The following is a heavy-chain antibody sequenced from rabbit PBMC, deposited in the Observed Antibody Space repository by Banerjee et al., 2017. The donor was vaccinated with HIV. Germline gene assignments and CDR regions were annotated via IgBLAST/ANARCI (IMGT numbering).Heavy chain of an antibody. CDR3: ARDGSNEDYGDLDL. J-gene: IGHJ4*01. CDR1: GFDLSSNYY. CDR2: IDPALGST. Sequence: QSLEESGGDLVKPGASLTLTCTAPGFDLSSNYYMSWVRQAPGKGLEWIGYIDPALGSTYYASWVNGRFTISSHNAQNTLYLQLNSLTAADTATYFCARDGSNEDYGDLDLWGQGTLVTVS. V-gene: IGHV1S40*01. D-gene: IGHD2-1*01.